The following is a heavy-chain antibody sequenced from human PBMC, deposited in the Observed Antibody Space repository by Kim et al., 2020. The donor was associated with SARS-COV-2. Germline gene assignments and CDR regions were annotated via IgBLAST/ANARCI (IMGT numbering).Heavy chain of an antibody. CDR3: ARAGDGLSLRYDY. D-gene: IGHD2-8*01. Sequence: YADSVKGRFTISRDKAKNTLYLQMNSLRAEDTAVYYCARAGDGLSLRYDYWGQGTLVTVSS. J-gene: IGHJ4*02. V-gene: IGHV3-74*01.